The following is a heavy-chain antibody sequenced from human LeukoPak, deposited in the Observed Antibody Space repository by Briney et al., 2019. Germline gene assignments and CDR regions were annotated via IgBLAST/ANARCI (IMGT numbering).Heavy chain of an antibody. Sequence: QPGGSLRLSCAASGFTFSDYWIHWVRHAPGKGLVWVSRINTDGSITNYADSVKGRFSISRDNAKNTLYLQMSSLRAEDTAVYYCARDRGPRTGFMVREAYDYWGQGTLVTVSS. J-gene: IGHJ4*02. CDR2: INTDGSIT. CDR3: ARDRGPRTGFMVREAYDY. V-gene: IGHV3-74*01. D-gene: IGHD3-10*01. CDR1: GFTFSDYW.